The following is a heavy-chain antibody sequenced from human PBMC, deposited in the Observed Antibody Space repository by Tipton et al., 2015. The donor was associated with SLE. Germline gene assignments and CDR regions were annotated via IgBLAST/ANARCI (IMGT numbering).Heavy chain of an antibody. CDR2: ISVSGGST. CDR1: GGSFSGYY. V-gene: IGHV3-23*01. J-gene: IGHJ4*02. D-gene: IGHD3-22*01. CDR3: AKRGATYYYDSSGYDYFDY. Sequence: LTCAVYGGSFSGYYWSWIRQPPGKGLEWVSAISVSGGSTYYAVSVKGRFTISRDNSRNTLYLQMNSLRAEDTAIYYCAKRGATYYYDSSGYDYFDYWGQGTQVTVSS.